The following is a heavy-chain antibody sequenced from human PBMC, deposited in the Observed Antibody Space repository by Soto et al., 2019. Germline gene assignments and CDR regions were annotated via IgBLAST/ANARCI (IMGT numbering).Heavy chain of an antibody. V-gene: IGHV3-23*01. CDR2: ISGGGGNK. CDR1: GFTFGNYG. Sequence: DVQLLESGGGLVQPGGSLRLSCATSGFTFGNYGMNWVRQAPGKGLEWVSGISGGGGNKYYADSVKGRFTISRDPSKNTVFLEMNSLRAAYTAVYYCAKGFIVVVTVLRPDDAFDVWGQGTLVTVSS. D-gene: IGHD2-21*02. J-gene: IGHJ3*01. CDR3: AKGFIVVVTVLRPDDAFDV.